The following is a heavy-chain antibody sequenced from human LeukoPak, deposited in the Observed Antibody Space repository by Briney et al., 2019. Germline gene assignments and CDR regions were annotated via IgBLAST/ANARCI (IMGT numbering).Heavy chain of an antibody. J-gene: IGHJ3*02. D-gene: IGHD4-17*01. Sequence: GGSLRLSCAASGFTFSSYSMNWVRQAPGKGLEWVSSISSTSYIYYADSVKGRFTISRDNAKNTLYLQMNSLRADDTAVYYCARGDYPYALDIWGQGTMVTVSS. CDR2: ISSTSYI. V-gene: IGHV3-21*01. CDR1: GFTFSSYS. CDR3: ARGDYPYALDI.